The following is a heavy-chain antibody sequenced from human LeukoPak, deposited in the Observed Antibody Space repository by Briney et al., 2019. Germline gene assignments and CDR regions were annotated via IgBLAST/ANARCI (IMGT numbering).Heavy chain of an antibody. V-gene: IGHV3-23*01. CDR1: GFTFSSYA. CDR2: ISGSGGST. J-gene: IGHJ6*03. D-gene: IGHD6-13*01. CDR3: AKVRSSSWGYMDV. Sequence: GGSLILSCAASGFTFSSYAMSWVRQAPGKGLEWVSAISGSGGSTYYADSVKGRFTISRDNSKNTLYLQMNSLRAEDTAVYYCAKVRSSSWGYMDVWGKGTTVTVSS.